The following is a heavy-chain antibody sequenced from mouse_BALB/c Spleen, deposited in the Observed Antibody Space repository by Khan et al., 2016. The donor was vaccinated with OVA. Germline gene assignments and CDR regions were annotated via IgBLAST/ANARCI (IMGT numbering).Heavy chain of an antibody. CDR3: GRGGSSGPAWFAY. J-gene: IGHJ3*01. V-gene: IGHV3-6*02. CDR2: IRYDGNS. CDR1: GYSITSGYF. D-gene: IGHD3-1*01. Sequence: EVKLEESGPGLVKPSQSLSLTCSVTGYSITSGYFWNWIRQFPGNKLEWMGYIRYDGNSNYNPSLKNRISITRDTSKNQFFLKLNSVTPEDTATYYDGRGGSSGPAWFAYWGQGTLVTVSA.